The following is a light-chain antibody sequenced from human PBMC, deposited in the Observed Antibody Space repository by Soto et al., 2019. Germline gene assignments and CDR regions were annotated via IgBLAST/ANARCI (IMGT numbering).Light chain of an antibody. CDR2: AAS. CDR3: QQSYSTPQT. V-gene: IGKV1-39*01. CDR1: QRISSY. Sequence: DIQMTQSPSSLSASVGDRVTITCRASQRISSYLNWYQQKPGKAPKLLIYAASTSQSGVPSRFSGSGSGTDFTLTISSLQPEDFATYYCQQSYSTPQTFGQGTKVEIK. J-gene: IGKJ1*01.